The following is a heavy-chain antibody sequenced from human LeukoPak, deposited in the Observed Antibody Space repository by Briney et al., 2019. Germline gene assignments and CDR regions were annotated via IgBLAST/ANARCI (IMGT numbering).Heavy chain of an antibody. CDR2: IWYDGSNK. V-gene: IGHV3-33*06. Sequence: GGSLRLSCAASGFTFSSYGMRWVRQAPGKGLEWVAVIWYDGSNKYYADSVKGRFTISRDNSKNTLYLQMNSLRAEDTAVYYCAKEYRSSWPVGIDYWGQGTLVTVSS. CDR1: GFTFSSYG. D-gene: IGHD6-13*01. J-gene: IGHJ4*02. CDR3: AKEYRSSWPVGIDY.